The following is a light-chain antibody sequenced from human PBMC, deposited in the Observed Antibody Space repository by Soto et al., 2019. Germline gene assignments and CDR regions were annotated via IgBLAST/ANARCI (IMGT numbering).Light chain of an antibody. CDR3: SSYTSSSTYV. CDR1: ISDVGGYNY. V-gene: IGLV2-14*01. J-gene: IGLJ1*01. CDR2: EVS. Sequence: QSVLTQPASVSWSPGQSITISCTGTISDVGGYNYVSWYQQHPGKAPKLMIYEVSNRPSGVSNRFSGSKSGNTASLTISGLQAEDEADYYCSSYTSSSTYVFGTGTKVTVL.